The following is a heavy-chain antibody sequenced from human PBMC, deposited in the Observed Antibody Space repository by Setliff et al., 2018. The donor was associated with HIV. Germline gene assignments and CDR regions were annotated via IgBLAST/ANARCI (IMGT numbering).Heavy chain of an antibody. CDR1: GGSMNNYY. V-gene: IGHV4-59*01. D-gene: IGHD4-17*01. J-gene: IGHJ5*02. CDR2: VYYSGST. CDR3: ARGFLRRRRRWFDP. Sequence: PSETLSLTCTVFGGSMNNYYWNWIRQSPGKGLEWIGYVYYSGSTKSSPSLKSRVSISLDPSTNQFSLSLSSVTAADTAVYYCARGFLRRRRRWFDPWGQGTLVTVSS.